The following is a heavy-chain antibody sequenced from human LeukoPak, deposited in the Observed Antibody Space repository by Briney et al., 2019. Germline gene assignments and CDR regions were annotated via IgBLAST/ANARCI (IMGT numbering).Heavy chain of an antibody. V-gene: IGHV4-61*01. CDR2: IYYSGIT. CDR1: GGSVSSGSYY. D-gene: IGHD3-9*01. J-gene: IGHJ4*02. CDR3: ARRYYDILTGSFDY. Sequence: PSETLSLTCTVSGGSVSSGSYYWSWIRQPPGKGLEGIGYIYYSGITNYNPSLKSRVTISVDTSKNQFSLKLSSVTAADTAVYYCARRYYDILTGSFDYWGQGTLVTASS.